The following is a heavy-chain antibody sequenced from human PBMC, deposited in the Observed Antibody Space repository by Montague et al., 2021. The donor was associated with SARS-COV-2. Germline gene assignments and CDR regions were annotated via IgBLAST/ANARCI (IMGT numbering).Heavy chain of an antibody. J-gene: IGHJ3*01. D-gene: IGHD1-14*01. Sequence: SETLSLTCAVSGGSISSSDWGWIRQPPGKGLEWIGFFYSSGITDSNPSLKSRVSISLDTSKNQFSLKLSSVTTADTAVYYCARETMTGDACDDWGQGTMVTVSS. CDR1: GGSISSSD. CDR2: FYSSGIT. V-gene: IGHV4-59*12. CDR3: ARETMTGDACDD.